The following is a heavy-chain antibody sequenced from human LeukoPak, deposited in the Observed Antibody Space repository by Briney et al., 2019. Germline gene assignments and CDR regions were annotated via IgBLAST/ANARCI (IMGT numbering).Heavy chain of an antibody. CDR1: GFTFNSYA. J-gene: IGHJ4*02. Sequence: GGSLRLSCAASGFTFNSYALSWVRQAPGKGLEWVSAISGSGDSTYYADSVRGRFTISRDNSKNTLYLQMNSLRAEDTAVYYCAKAPEYDFWSGFTYFDDWGQGTLVTVSS. CDR2: ISGSGDST. D-gene: IGHD3-3*01. V-gene: IGHV3-23*01. CDR3: AKAPEYDFWSGFTYFDD.